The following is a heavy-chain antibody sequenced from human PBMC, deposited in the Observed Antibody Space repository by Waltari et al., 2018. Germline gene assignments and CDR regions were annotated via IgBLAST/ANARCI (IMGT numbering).Heavy chain of an antibody. J-gene: IGHJ4*02. D-gene: IGHD3-9*01. V-gene: IGHV4-38-2*02. CDR2: IYHSGST. Sequence: QVQLQESGPGLVKPSETLSLTCTVSGYSISSGYYWGWIRQPPGKGLEWIGSIYHSGSTHYNPSLKSRVTISVDTSKNQFSLKLSSVTAADTAVYYCARGLYDILTGHTPYYFDYWGQGTLVTVSS. CDR1: GYSISSGYY. CDR3: ARGLYDILTGHTPYYFDY.